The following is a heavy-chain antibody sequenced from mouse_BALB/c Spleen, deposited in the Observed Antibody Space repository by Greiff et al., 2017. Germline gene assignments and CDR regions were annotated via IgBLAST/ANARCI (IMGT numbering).Heavy chain of an antibody. CDR2: INPNNGGT. Sequence: EVKLVESGPELVKPGASVKIPCKASGYTFTDYNMDWVKQSHGKSLEWIGDINPNNGGTIYNQKFKGKATLTVDKSSSTAYMELRSLTSEDTAVYYCAREARGYYPFDVWGAGTTVTVSA. V-gene: IGHV1-18*01. CDR3: AREARGYYPFDV. D-gene: IGHD2-3*01. J-gene: IGHJ1*01. CDR1: GYTFTDYN.